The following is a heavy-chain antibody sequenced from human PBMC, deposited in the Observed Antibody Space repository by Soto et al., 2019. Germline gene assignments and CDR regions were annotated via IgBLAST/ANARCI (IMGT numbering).Heavy chain of an antibody. CDR1: GFTFSSYA. J-gene: IGHJ6*02. Sequence: GGSLRLSCAASGFTFSSYAMSWVRQAPGKGLEWVSAISGSGGSTYYADSVKGRFTISRDNSKNTLYLQMNSLRAEDTAVDYCAKGPHYYGSGSQYGMDVWGQGTTVTVSS. CDR2: ISGSGGST. D-gene: IGHD3-10*01. CDR3: AKGPHYYGSGSQYGMDV. V-gene: IGHV3-23*01.